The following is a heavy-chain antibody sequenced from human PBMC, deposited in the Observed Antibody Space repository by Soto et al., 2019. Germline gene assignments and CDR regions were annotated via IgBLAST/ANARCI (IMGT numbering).Heavy chain of an antibody. Sequence: PSETLSLTCTVSGGSISSYYWSWIRQPPGKGLEWIGYIYYSGSTNYNPSLKSRVTISVDTSKNQFSLKLSSVTAADTAVYFCARSGYCGGDSCYPAGYTDYWGQGTLVTVSS. D-gene: IGHD2-15*01. CDR2: IYYSGST. CDR1: GGSISSYY. CDR3: ARSGYCGGDSCYPAGYTDY. V-gene: IGHV4-59*08. J-gene: IGHJ4*02.